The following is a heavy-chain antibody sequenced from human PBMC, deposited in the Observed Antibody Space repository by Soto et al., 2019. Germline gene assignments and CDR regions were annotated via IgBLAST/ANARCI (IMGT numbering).Heavy chain of an antibody. D-gene: IGHD3-10*01. CDR3: AKDNGNYGSGSFSH. V-gene: IGHV3-23*01. J-gene: IGHJ4*02. CDR1: GFTFRSYA. Sequence: RLSCAASGFTFRSYAMSWVRQAPGKGLEWVSLISGTGDSSEYANSLKGRFTISRDYSKTTVFLQMNSLRAEDTAVYFCAKDNGNYGSGSFSHWGQGTLVTVSS. CDR2: ISGTGDSS.